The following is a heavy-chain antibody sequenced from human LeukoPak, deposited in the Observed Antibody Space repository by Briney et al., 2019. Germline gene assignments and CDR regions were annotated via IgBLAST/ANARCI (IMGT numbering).Heavy chain of an antibody. V-gene: IGHV1-69*13. D-gene: IGHD3-10*01. Sequence: SVKVSCKASGGTFSSYAISWVRQAPGQGLEWMGGIIPIFGTANYAQKFQGRVTITADESTSTAYMELSSLRAEDTALYYCAKSYGGSGSSPTLFDYWGQGTLVTVSS. CDR3: AKSYGGSGSSPTLFDY. CDR2: IIPIFGTA. CDR1: GGTFSSYA. J-gene: IGHJ4*02.